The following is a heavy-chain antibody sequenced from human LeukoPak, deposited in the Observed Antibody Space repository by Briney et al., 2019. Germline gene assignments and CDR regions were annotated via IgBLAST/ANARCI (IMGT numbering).Heavy chain of an antibody. D-gene: IGHD3-10*01. CDR2: ICAYIGNT. Sequence: ASVKVSCKPSRYALTSYGIRWVPLAPGHGIEWMGWICAYIGNTNYAQQPQGRVTMTTTSSTSTAYMELRSLRSDDTAVYYCAVVRGVGYWFDPWGQGTLVTVSS. J-gene: IGHJ5*02. CDR1: RYALTSYG. CDR3: AVVRGVGYWFDP. V-gene: IGHV1-18*01.